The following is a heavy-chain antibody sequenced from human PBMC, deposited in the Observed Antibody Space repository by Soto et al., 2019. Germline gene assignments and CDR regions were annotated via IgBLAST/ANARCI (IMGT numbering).Heavy chain of an antibody. D-gene: IGHD4-4*01. CDR1: GGSFSGYY. Sequence: SETLSLTCAVYGGSFSGYYWSWISQPPGKGLEWIGEINHSGSTNYNPSLKSRVTISVDTSKNQFSLTLSSVTAADTAVYYCARGYSNSYYYYGMDVWGQGTTVTVSS. V-gene: IGHV4-34*01. CDR3: ARGYSNSYYYYGMDV. CDR2: INHSGST. J-gene: IGHJ6*02.